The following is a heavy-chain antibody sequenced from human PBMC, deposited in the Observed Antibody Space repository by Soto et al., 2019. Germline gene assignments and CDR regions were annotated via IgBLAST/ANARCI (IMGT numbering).Heavy chain of an antibody. D-gene: IGHD3-16*02. J-gene: IGHJ4*02. CDR1: GYDFTSYF. CDR3: SRDLSPY. CDR2: VNPTGGSP. V-gene: IGHV1-46*03. Sequence: ASVKLSCKTSGYDFTSYFIHCVRQAPGQGLEWMVKVNPTGGSPTFGQKFQGRVTVTTDTSTSTVYMELSSLRSDDTAVYYCSRDLSPYWGQGTLVTVSS.